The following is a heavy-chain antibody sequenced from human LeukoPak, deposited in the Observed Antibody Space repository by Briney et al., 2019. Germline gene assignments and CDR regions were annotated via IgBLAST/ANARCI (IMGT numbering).Heavy chain of an antibody. D-gene: IGHD3-3*01. CDR2: IYYSGST. V-gene: IGHV4-59*08. J-gene: IGHJ4*02. CDR3: ARHGVQGATTLYDY. Sequence: PSETLSLTRTVSGGSISSYYWSWIRQPPGKGLEWIGYIYYSGSTNYNPSLKSRVTISVDTSKNQFSLKLSSVTAADTAVYYCARHGVQGATTLYDYWGQGTPVTVSS. CDR1: GGSISSYY.